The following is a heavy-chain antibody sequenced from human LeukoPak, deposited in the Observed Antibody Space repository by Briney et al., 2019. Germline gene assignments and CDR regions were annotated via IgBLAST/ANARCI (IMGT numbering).Heavy chain of an antibody. D-gene: IGHD1-26*01. Sequence: ASVKVSCKASGYSFTGNYMHWVRQAPGQGLEWMGWINPNSGGTNYAQKFQGRVTMTRDTSISTAYMELSRLRSDDTAVYYCARDSGIVGATGAFDIWGQGTMVTVSS. CDR3: ARDSGIVGATGAFDI. V-gene: IGHV1-2*02. J-gene: IGHJ3*02. CDR1: GYSFTGNY. CDR2: INPNSGGT.